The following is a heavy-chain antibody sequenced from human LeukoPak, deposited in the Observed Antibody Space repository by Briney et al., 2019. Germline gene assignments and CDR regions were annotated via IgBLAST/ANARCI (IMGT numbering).Heavy chain of an antibody. J-gene: IGHJ4*02. V-gene: IGHV3-7*03. CDR2: IKGDGSEK. Sequence: GRSLRLSCAASGFTFSTFWMSWVRQAPGKGLEWVANIKGDGSEKYYMDSVKGRFTISRDNVKKSLYLQMNSLRAEDTAVYYCAVEYSSTPLGLDFWGQGTLVTVSS. CDR3: AVEYSSTPLGLDF. D-gene: IGHD2-2*01. CDR1: GFTFSTFW.